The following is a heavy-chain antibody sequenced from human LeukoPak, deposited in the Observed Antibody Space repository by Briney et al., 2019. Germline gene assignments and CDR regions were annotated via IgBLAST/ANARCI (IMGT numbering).Heavy chain of an antibody. J-gene: IGHJ6*03. CDR1: GYTFTGYY. Sequence: ASVKVSCKASGYTFTGYYMHWVRQAPGQGLEWMGWINPNSGGTNYAQKFQGRVTMTRDTSISTAYMELSRLRSDDTAVYYCARGYSYGSSYYYYMDVWGKGTTVTISS. D-gene: IGHD5-18*01. CDR2: INPNSGGT. CDR3: ARGYSYGSSYYYYMDV. V-gene: IGHV1-2*02.